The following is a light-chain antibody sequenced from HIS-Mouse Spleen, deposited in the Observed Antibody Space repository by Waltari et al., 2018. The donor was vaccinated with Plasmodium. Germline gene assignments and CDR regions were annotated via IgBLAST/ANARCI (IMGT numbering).Light chain of an antibody. V-gene: IGKV1-33*01. J-gene: IGKJ3*01. CDR1: QDISNY. CDR2: DAS. Sequence: DIQMTQSPSSLSASVGDRVTIPCQSSQDISNYLKWYQQKPGKAPKLLIYDASNLETGVPSRFSGSGSGTDFTFTISSLQPEDIATYYCQQYDNLPPLFTFGPGTKVDIK. CDR3: QQYDNLPPLFT.